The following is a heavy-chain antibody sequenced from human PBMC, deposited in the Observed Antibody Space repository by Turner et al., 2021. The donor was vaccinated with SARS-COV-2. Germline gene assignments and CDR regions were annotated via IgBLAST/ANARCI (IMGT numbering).Heavy chain of an antibody. J-gene: IGHJ6*02. Sequence: EVQLVESGGGLVHPGRSLSLSCAASGFTFDDYAMHWVRQAPGKGLEWVSGISWNSGSIGYADSVKGRFTISRDNAKNSLYLQMNSLRVEDTALYYCVKDLGYSSGGMDVWGQGTTVTVSS. CDR3: VKDLGYSSGGMDV. V-gene: IGHV3-9*01. CDR2: ISWNSGSI. CDR1: GFTFDDYA. D-gene: IGHD6-19*01.